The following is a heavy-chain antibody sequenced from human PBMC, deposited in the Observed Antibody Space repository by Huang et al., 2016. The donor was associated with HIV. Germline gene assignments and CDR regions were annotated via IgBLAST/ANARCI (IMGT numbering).Heavy chain of an antibody. J-gene: IGHJ4*02. V-gene: IGHV4-59*11. CDR3: ARDRRLPIVPSDY. CDR2: VHHSGST. D-gene: IGHD5-12*01. CDR1: GDSITNHY. Sequence: QVQLQELGPGLVKPSETLSLTCTVSGDSITNHYWDWMRQPPGKGLVWIGSVHHSGSTNYPPSLNRRVTISVDTSRNLFSLRLSSVTAADTAVYYCARDRRLPIVPSDYWGRGTLVTVSS.